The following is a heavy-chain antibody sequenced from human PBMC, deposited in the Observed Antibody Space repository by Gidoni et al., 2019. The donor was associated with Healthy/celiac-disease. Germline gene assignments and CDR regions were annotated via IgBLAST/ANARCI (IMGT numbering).Heavy chain of an antibody. V-gene: IGHV4-34*01. J-gene: IGHJ1*01. CDR1: GGSFRGFY. Sequence: QVQLQQWGAGLLKPSETLSLTCAVYGGSFRGFYWNWIRQPPGKGLEWIGEINHSGSTNYNPSLKSRVTISVDTSKNQFSLKLSSLTAADTAVYYCATSLGYCSSTSCYIRSSLGRYFQHWGQGTLVTVSS. D-gene: IGHD2-2*02. CDR2: INHSGST. CDR3: ATSLGYCSSTSCYIRSSLGRYFQH.